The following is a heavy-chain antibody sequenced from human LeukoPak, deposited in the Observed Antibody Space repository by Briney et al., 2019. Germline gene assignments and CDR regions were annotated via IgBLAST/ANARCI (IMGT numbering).Heavy chain of an antibody. D-gene: IGHD2-15*01. CDR3: ARDNDSRDPTHFDY. CDR1: GGTFNSYA. CDR2: IIPIFGRT. J-gene: IGHJ4*02. V-gene: IGHV1-69*06. Sequence: ASVKVSCKASGGTFNSYAISWVRQAPGQGLEWMGGIIPIFGRTNYARKFRGRVTLTADKSTRTAYMELSSLRSEDTAVYYCARDNDSRDPTHFDYWGQGTLVTVSS.